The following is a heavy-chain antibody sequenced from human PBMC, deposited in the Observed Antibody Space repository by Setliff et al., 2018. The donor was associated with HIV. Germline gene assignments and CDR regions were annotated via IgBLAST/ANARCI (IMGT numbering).Heavy chain of an antibody. CDR1: GGSFSSYF. CDR3: ARVLFGQSGSYKNYYFDY. CDR2: IYDTGKI. D-gene: IGHD3-10*01. J-gene: IGHJ4*02. Sequence: PSETLSLTCIVSGGSFSSYFWSWIRQSPGKGLEWIGNIYDTGKINYNPSLKGRVTMSIDMSEDQFSLNLRSVTAADTATYYCARVLFGQSGSYKNYYFDYWGQGTLVTV. V-gene: IGHV4-59*01.